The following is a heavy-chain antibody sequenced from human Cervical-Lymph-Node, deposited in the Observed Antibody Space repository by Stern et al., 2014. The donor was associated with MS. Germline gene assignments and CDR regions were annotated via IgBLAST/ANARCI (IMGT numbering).Heavy chain of an antibody. CDR2: ISGYSGDT. J-gene: IGHJ4*02. CDR1: GYTFSYYG. Sequence: QVQLEESGGEVKKPGASVKVSCKASGYTFSYYGLSWVRQAPGQGLLWMGWISGYSGDTRYAQKFRGRVTMTTDTSPSTAYMAVRNLRADDTAGYYRAGVPPGPRTAHYLDLWGQGTLVTVSS. D-gene: IGHD1-14*01. V-gene: IGHV1-18*01. CDR3: AGVPPGPRTAHYLDL.